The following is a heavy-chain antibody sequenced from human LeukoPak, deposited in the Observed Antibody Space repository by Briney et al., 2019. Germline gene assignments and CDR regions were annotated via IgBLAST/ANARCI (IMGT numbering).Heavy chain of an antibody. V-gene: IGHV4-61*02. CDR3: ARQVGETRIDY. J-gene: IGHJ4*02. CDR2: IYTSGST. D-gene: IGHD1-26*01. CDR1: GGSISSGSYY. Sequence: PSETLSLTCTVSGGSISSGSYYWSWIRQPAGKGLEWIGRIYTSGSTNYNPSLKSRVTISVDTSKNQFSLKLSSVTAADTAVYYCARQVGETRIDYWGQGTLVTVSS.